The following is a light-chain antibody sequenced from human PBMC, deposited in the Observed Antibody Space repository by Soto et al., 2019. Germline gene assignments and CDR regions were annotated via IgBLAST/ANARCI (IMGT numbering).Light chain of an antibody. V-gene: IGLV1-44*01. CDR2: TNN. J-gene: IGLJ2*01. Sequence: QSVLTQPPSASGTPGQRVTISCSGSSSNIGSYTVNWYQDLPGAAPKVLIYTNNRRPSGVPDRFSGSKSGTSASLAISGLQSEDEPDYYCAAWDDSLNGVVFGGGTKLTVL. CDR3: AAWDDSLNGVV. CDR1: SSNIGSYT.